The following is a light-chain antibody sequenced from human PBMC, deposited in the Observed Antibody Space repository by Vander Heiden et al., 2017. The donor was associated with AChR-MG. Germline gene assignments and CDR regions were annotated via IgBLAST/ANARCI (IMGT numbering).Light chain of an antibody. CDR3: QVCDGSPDNLPF. CDR1: NIGINS. J-gene: IGLJ2*01. Sequence: SYVLTQEPSLSVAPRPTATITCEGNNIGINSVHWYQHTPGQPPPLVVYDDGARPSGTPDRFTAFNSGTTATLAISGVEAGDEADYFCQVCDGSPDNLPFFGGGTKLTVL. CDR2: DDG. V-gene: IGLV3-21*02.